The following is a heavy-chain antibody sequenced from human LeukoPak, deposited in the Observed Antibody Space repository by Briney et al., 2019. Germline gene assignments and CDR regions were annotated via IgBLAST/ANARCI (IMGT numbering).Heavy chain of an antibody. Sequence: ASVKVSCKASGYTFTGYYMHWVRQAPGQGLEWMGWINPNSGGTNYAQKFQGRVTMTRDTSISTAYMELSRLRSDDTAVYYCAREASYGSGSYYYYYYGMDVWGRGTTVTVSS. CDR1: GYTFTGYY. CDR3: AREASYGSGSYYYYYYGMDV. CDR2: INPNSGGT. D-gene: IGHD3-10*01. J-gene: IGHJ6*02. V-gene: IGHV1-2*02.